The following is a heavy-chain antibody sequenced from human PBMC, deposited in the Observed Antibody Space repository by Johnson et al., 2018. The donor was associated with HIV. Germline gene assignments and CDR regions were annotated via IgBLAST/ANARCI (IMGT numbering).Heavy chain of an antibody. J-gene: IGHJ3*02. CDR3: AKAFLEDPSDAFDI. CDR1: GFTFSSYA. CDR2: ISGSGTST. D-gene: IGHD2/OR15-2a*01. V-gene: IGHV3-23*04. Sequence: VQLVESGGGVVQPGRSLRLSCAASGFTFSSYAMHWVRQAPGKGLEWVSAISGSGTSTYYADSVKGRFTISRDNAKNSLDLQMNSLRAEDTALYYCAKAFLEDPSDAFDIWGQGTMVTVSS.